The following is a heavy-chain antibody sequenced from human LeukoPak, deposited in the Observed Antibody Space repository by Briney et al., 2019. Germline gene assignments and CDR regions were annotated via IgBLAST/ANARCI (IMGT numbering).Heavy chain of an antibody. V-gene: IGHV4-59*08. CDR2: IYYSGST. CDR3: ARLASGSYGPLTPFDY. CDR1: GGSISSYY. D-gene: IGHD1-26*01. J-gene: IGHJ4*02. Sequence: SETLSLTWTVSGGSISSYYWSWIRPPPGKGLEWIGDIYYSGSTNYNPSLKSRVTISVDTSKNQFSLRLSSVTAADTAVYYSARLASGSYGPLTPFDYWGQGTLVTVSS.